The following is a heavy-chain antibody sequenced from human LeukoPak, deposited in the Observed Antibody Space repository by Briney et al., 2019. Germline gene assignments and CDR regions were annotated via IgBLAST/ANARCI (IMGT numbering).Heavy chain of an antibody. Sequence: SETLSLTCTVSGTSINDYYWSWIRQPPGKRLEWIGDIYFRGHSNYSPPLKSRVPMSLAAPRDHFSLQLNSVTAADTAVYYCARGHGYSGQALAYWGQGILVTVFS. V-gene: IGHV4-59*01. D-gene: IGHD5-12*01. CDR3: ARGHGYSGQALAY. CDR2: IYFRGHS. CDR1: GTSINDYY. J-gene: IGHJ4*02.